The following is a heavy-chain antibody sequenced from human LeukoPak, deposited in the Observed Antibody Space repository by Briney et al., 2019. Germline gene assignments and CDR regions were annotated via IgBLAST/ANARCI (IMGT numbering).Heavy chain of an antibody. D-gene: IGHD6-13*01. CDR3: AKDRRYRIAAADENWFDP. CDR2: ISGSGGST. J-gene: IGHJ5*02. V-gene: IGHV3-23*01. CDR1: GFTFSSYA. Sequence: PGGSLRLSCAASGFTFSSYAMSWVRQAPGKGLEWVSAISGSGGSTYYADSGKGRFTISRDNSKNTLYLQMNSLRDEDTAVYYCAKDRRYRIAAADENWFDPWGQGTLVTVSS.